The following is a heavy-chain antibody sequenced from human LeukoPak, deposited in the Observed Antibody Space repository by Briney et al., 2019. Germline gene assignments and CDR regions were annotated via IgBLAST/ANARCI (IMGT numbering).Heavy chain of an antibody. CDR3: ARRAIPYDAFDI. Sequence: GGSLRLSCAASGFTFSSHSMNWVRQAPGKGLEWVSSISSSSSYIYYADSVKGRFTISRDNAKNSLYLQMNSLRAEDTAVYYCARRAIPYDAFDIWGQGTMVTVS. D-gene: IGHD2-2*02. J-gene: IGHJ3*02. V-gene: IGHV3-21*01. CDR2: ISSSSSYI. CDR1: GFTFSSHS.